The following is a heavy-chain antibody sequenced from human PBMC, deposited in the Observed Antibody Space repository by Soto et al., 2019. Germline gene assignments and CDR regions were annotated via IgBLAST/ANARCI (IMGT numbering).Heavy chain of an antibody. CDR2: IIPIFGTP. V-gene: IGHV1-69*06. D-gene: IGHD7-27*01. CDR1: GGAFSNHA. J-gene: IGHJ6*02. Sequence: GASVKVSCKAAGGAFSNHAISWVRQAPGQGLEWMGGIIPIFGTPMYAQGFKGRVTITADKSMSTVYMELSSLRSEDTAVYYCAKDRILGMAYYYGMDVWGQGTTVTVSS. CDR3: AKDRILGMAYYYGMDV.